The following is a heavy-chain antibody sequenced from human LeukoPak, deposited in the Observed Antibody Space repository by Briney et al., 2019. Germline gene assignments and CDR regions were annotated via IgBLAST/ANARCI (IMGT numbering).Heavy chain of an antibody. J-gene: IGHJ6*02. V-gene: IGHV3-49*04. Sequence: PGRSLRFSCTGSGFTFSDHALSWVRQAPGKGLEWVGFIRSKACGGNTEYAASVKGTFIISNEDNKGFAYLQMSSLKIEDTAVYYFARGPIYLWLYNGMAVWGQGTTVTV. CDR1: GFTFSDHA. D-gene: IGHD3-16*01. CDR3: ARGPIYLWLYNGMAV. CDR2: IRSKACGGNT.